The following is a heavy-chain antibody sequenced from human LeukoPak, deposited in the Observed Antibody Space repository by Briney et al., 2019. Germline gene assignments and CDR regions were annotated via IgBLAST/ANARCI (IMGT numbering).Heavy chain of an antibody. CDR3: ARDPDGAMDFDY. D-gene: IGHD5-24*01. Sequence: GASVELCCKASGHTFTTYGISWGRQAPGQGLEWMGWINVYRGNTNYAQNFQGRVAMTTDTSTSTAYMELRSLRSDDTAVYYCARDPDGAMDFDYWGQGTLVTVSS. CDR1: GHTFTTYG. V-gene: IGHV1-18*01. J-gene: IGHJ4*02. CDR2: INVYRGNT.